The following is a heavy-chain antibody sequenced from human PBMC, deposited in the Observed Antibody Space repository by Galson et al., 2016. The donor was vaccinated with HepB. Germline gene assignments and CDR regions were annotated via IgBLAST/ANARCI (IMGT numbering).Heavy chain of an antibody. CDR2: IWYDGSNK. D-gene: IGHD6-19*01. Sequence: SLRLSCAASGFTFSSHGMHWVRQAPGKGLEWVAAIWYDGSNKYYADSVKGRFTISRNNSKNTLYLQMNSLRAEDTAVYYCARDALRQWLVREIYGMDVWGQGTTVTVSS. CDR3: ARDALRQWLVREIYGMDV. V-gene: IGHV3-33*01. J-gene: IGHJ6*02. CDR1: GFTFSSHG.